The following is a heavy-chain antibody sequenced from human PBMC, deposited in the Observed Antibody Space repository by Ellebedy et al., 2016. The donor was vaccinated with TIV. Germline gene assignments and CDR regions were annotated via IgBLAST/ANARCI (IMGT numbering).Heavy chain of an antibody. D-gene: IGHD5-18*01. CDR2: IYSGGPT. Sequence: ESLKISCAASGFTVSDYYMNWVRQAPGKGLEWVSVIYSGGPTYYADSVKGRFTISRDDSKNTVHLQMNSLRPEDTAVYFCAREDTYGPLDTWGQGALVTVSA. CDR3: AREDTYGPLDT. J-gene: IGHJ5*02. V-gene: IGHV3-66*01. CDR1: GFTVSDYY.